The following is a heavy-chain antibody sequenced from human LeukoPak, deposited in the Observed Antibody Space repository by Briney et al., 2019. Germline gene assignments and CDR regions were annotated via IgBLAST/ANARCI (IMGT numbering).Heavy chain of an antibody. D-gene: IGHD1-26*01. V-gene: IGHV1-46*01. Sequence: ASVKVSCKASGYTFTSYYMHWVRQAPGQGREWMGIINPSGGSTSYAQKFQGRVTMTRDKSTSTAYLELSSLRSEDTAVYYCGRGSLGGYYYYYYGMDVWGQGTTVTVSS. CDR2: INPSGGST. CDR1: GYTFTSYY. CDR3: GRGSLGGYYYYYYGMDV. J-gene: IGHJ6*02.